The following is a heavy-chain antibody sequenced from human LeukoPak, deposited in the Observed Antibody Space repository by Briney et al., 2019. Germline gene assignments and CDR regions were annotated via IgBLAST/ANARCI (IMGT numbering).Heavy chain of an antibody. J-gene: IGHJ4*02. D-gene: IGHD5-24*01. CDR1: GFTSSSYG. V-gene: IGHV3-23*01. CDR2: ISSSGGRT. CDR3: VKGRDSYDF. Sequence: GGTLRLSCAVSGFTSSSYGMSWVRQAPGKGLEWVSAISSSGGRTYYRDSVKGRFTISRDNSKNTLYLQITSVRVEDTAVYYCVKGRDSYDFWGQGIQVIVSS.